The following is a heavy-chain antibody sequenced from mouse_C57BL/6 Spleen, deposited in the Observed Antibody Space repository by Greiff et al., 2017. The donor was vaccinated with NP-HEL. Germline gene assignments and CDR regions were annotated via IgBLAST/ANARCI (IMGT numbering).Heavy chain of an antibody. CDR1: GYTFTSYD. D-gene: IGHD1-1*01. J-gene: IGHJ1*03. V-gene: IGHV1-85*01. Sequence: QVQLQQSGPELVKPGASVKLSCKASGYTFTSYDINWVKQRPGQGLEWIGWIYPRDGSTKYNEKFKGKATLTVDTSSSTAYMELHSLTSEDSAVYFCARRGIGTTVVAPYWYFDVWGTGTTVTVSS. CDR2: IYPRDGST. CDR3: ARRGIGTTVVAPYWYFDV.